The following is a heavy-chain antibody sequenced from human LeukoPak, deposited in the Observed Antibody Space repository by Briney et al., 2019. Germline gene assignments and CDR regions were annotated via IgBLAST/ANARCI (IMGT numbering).Heavy chain of an antibody. D-gene: IGHD5-12*01. Sequence: GGSLRLSCAASGFSLSNSAMSWVRQAPGKGLEWVSLIITSSGSTFYADSVKGRFTISRDNSKNTLYLQMNSLRAEDTAVYYCAKGAYDYIEMGYFDYWGQGTLVTVSS. V-gene: IGHV3-23*01. J-gene: IGHJ4*02. CDR3: AKGAYDYIEMGYFDY. CDR1: GFSLSNSA. CDR2: IITSSGST.